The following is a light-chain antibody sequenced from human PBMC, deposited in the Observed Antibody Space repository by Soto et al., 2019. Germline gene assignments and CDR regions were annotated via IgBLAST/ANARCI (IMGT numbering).Light chain of an antibody. CDR3: QQYNNLIT. CDR2: AAS. J-gene: IGKJ5*01. Sequence: ETVMTQSPATLSVSPGERATLSCRASQSVSSNLAWYQQKPCQAPRLLIYAASTRPTGIPARFTGSGSGTEFTLTISSLQSEDFAVYYWQQYNNLITFGQGTRLEIK. V-gene: IGKV3-15*01. CDR1: QSVSSN.